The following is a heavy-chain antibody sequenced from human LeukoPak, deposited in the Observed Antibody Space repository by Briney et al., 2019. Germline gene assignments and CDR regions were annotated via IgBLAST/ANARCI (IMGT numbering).Heavy chain of an antibody. CDR3: TSGYWGDY. D-gene: IGHD3-22*01. J-gene: IGHJ4*02. CDR1: GFTVRSNY. V-gene: IGHV3-53*04. CDR2: IYGGGNT. Sequence: PGGSLRLSCAASGFTVRSNYLSWVRQAPGKGLEWVSLIYGGGNTYYADSVKGRFTISRHNSKNTLYLQMNSLRAEDTAVYYCTSGYWGDYWGQGALVTVSS.